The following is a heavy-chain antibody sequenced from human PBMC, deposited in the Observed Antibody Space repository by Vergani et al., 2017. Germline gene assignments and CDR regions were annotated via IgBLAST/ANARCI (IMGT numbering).Heavy chain of an antibody. V-gene: IGHV1-58*02. Sequence: QMQLVQSGPEVKKPGTSVKVSCKASGFTFTSSAMQWVRQARGQRLEWIGWIVVGSGNTNYAQKFQERVTITRDMSTSTAYMELSSLRSEDTAVYYCASKTSDYVEFPLYYYGMDVWGQGTTVTVSS. CDR2: IVVGSGNT. CDR3: ASKTSDYVEFPLYYYGMDV. J-gene: IGHJ6*02. D-gene: IGHD4-17*01. CDR1: GFTFTSSA.